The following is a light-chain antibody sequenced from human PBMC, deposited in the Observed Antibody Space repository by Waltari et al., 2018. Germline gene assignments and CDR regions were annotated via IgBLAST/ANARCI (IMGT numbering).Light chain of an antibody. V-gene: IGKV3-20*01. Sequence: EIVLTRSPGTLSLSPGERATLSCRASQSVSRALAWYQQKPGQAPRLLIYGTSKRATGIPDRFSGSGSGTDFSLTISRLEPEDVAVYFCQHYVRLPATFGQGTKVEIK. CDR1: QSVSRA. CDR2: GTS. CDR3: QHYVRLPAT. J-gene: IGKJ1*01.